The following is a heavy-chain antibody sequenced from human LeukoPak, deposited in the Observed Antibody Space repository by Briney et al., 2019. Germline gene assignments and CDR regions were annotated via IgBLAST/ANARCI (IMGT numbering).Heavy chain of an antibody. CDR2: IWYDGSNK. CDR3: ARGAHYGGNSPDY. Sequence: GRSLRISCAASGFNFGSDAMHWVRQAPDKGLQWVAVIWYDGSNKYYADSVKGRFIISRDNSKSTVFLQVNSLRIEDTGVYYCARGAHYGGNSPDYWGQGTLVTVSS. CDR1: GFNFGSDA. J-gene: IGHJ4*02. D-gene: IGHD4-23*01. V-gene: IGHV3-30*04.